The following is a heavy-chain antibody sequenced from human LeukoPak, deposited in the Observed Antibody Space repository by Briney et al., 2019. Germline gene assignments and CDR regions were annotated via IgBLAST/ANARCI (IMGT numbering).Heavy chain of an antibody. D-gene: IGHD6-19*01. Sequence: QTGGSLRLSCAASGFTFSSYAMSWVRQAPGKGLEWVSAISGSGGSTYYADSVKGRFTISRDNSKNTLYLQMNSLRAEDTAVYYCAKDYSSSGWHYFDYWGQGTLVTVSS. CDR1: GFTFSSYA. J-gene: IGHJ4*02. V-gene: IGHV3-23*01. CDR3: AKDYSSSGWHYFDY. CDR2: ISGSGGST.